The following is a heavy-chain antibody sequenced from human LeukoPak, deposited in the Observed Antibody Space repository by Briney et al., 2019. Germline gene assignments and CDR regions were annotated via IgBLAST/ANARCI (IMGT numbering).Heavy chain of an antibody. V-gene: IGHV4-59*08. Sequence: PSETLSLTCTVSDGSSSSSSWNWIRQPPGKGLEWIGYIYYSGSTKYNPSLESRVTISVDTSKNQISLNMRSVTAADTAIYYCARRQQAGGDNGLHNWFDPLGQGILVTVSS. J-gene: IGHJ5*02. CDR3: ARRQQAGGDNGLHNWFDP. CDR1: DGSSSSSS. D-gene: IGHD5-24*01. CDR2: IYYSGST.